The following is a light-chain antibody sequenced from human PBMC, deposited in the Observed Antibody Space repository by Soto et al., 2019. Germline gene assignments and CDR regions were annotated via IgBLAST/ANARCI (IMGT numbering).Light chain of an antibody. Sequence: QSALTQPASVSGSPGQSITISCTGTSSDVGSYNLVSWYQQHPGKAPKLMIYEVSKRPSGVSNRFSGSKSGNTASLTISGLQAEDEADYYCCSYAGSSTPYVFGTVTKLTVL. CDR1: SSDVGSYNL. CDR2: EVS. CDR3: CSYAGSSTPYV. V-gene: IGLV2-23*02. J-gene: IGLJ1*01.